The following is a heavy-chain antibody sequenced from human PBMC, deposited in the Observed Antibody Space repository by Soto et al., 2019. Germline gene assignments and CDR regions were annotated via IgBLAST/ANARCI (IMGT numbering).Heavy chain of an antibody. D-gene: IGHD1-1*01. CDR3: TRGGTPYFDY. J-gene: IGHJ4*02. CDR2: ISYDGSNK. Sequence: GGSLRLSCAASGFTFSSYAMHWVRQAPGKGREWVAVISYDGSNKYYADSVKGRFTVSRDNSKNTLYLQMDSLRDEDTAVYYCTRGGTPYFDYWGQGTLVTVSS. V-gene: IGHV3-30-3*01. CDR1: GFTFSSYA.